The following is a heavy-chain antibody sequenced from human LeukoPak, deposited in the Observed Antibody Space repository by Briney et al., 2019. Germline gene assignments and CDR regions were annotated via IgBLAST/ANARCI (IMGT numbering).Heavy chain of an antibody. CDR3: ARDRRGYYDSRHPDDY. CDR2: IIPIFGTA. Sequence: ASVKVSCKASGGTFSSYAISWVRQAPGQGLEWMGGIIPIFGTANYAQKFQGRVTITADESTSTAYMELSSLRSEDTAVYYCARDRRGYYDSRHPDDYWGQGTLVTVSS. D-gene: IGHD3-22*01. J-gene: IGHJ4*02. CDR1: GGTFSSYA. V-gene: IGHV1-69*13.